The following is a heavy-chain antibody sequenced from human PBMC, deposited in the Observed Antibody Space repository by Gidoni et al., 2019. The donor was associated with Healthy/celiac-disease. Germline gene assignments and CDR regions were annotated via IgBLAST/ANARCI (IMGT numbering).Heavy chain of an antibody. D-gene: IGHD2-8*01. CDR3: ARVDYCTNGVCRQYYYYYGMDV. CDR2: IIPIFGTA. V-gene: IGHV1-69*01. CDR1: GGTFSSYA. Sequence: QVQLVQSGAEVKKPGSSVKVSCKASGGTFSSYAISWVRQAPGQGLEWMGGIIPIFGTANYAQKFQGRVTITADESTSTAYMELSSLRSEDTAVYYCARVDYCTNGVCRQYYYYYGMDVWGQGTTVTVSS. J-gene: IGHJ6*02.